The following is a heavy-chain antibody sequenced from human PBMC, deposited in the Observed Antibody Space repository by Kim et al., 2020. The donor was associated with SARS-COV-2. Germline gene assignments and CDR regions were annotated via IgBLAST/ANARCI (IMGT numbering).Heavy chain of an antibody. CDR3: ARDPSPLVAAPETVPLFGC. CDR1: GGSISSASW. Sequence: SENLSLTCAVSGGSISSASWWTWVRQPPGKGLEWIGEIYPSGNTNYNPSLESRASISLDNYRNQFSLKLASVTAADTAIYYCARDPSPLVAAPETVPLFGCWGQGALVTVSS. D-gene: IGHD6-13*01. V-gene: IGHV4-4*02. J-gene: IGHJ4*02. CDR2: IYPSGNT.